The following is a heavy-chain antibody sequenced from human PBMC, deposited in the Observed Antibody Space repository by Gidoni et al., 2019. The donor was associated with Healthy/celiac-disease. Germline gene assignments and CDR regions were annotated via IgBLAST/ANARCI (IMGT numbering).Heavy chain of an antibody. CDR3: ARDRYDSRITTSDY. V-gene: IGHV1-18*01. Sequence: AQKLQGRVTMTTDTSTSTAYMELRSLRSDDTAVYYCARDRYDSRITTSDYWGQGTLVTVSS. D-gene: IGHD3-22*01. J-gene: IGHJ4*02.